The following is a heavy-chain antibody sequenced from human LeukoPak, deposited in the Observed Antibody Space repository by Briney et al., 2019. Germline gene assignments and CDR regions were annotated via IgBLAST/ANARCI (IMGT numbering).Heavy chain of an antibody. D-gene: IGHD7-27*01. CDR2: ISFDGSNK. Sequence: GGSLRLSCAASEFTFSTYAMHWVRQAPGKGLEWVAVISFDGSNKYYADSVKGRFTISRDNSKNTLYLQMNSLRPEDTAVLYCAREHSGEFDYWGQGTLVTVSS. J-gene: IGHJ4*02. CDR1: EFTFSTYA. CDR3: AREHSGEFDY. V-gene: IGHV3-30*04.